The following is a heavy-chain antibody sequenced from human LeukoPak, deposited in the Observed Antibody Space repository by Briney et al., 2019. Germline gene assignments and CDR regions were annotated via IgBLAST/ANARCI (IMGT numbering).Heavy chain of an antibody. CDR1: GFTVSSNY. D-gene: IGHD1-7*01. Sequence: GGSLRLSCAASGFTVSSNYMSWVRQAPGKGLEWVSVIYSGGSTYYADSVKGRFTISRDNSKNTLYLQMNSLRAEDTAVYYCAKGNNWNYSPSDYWGQGTLVTVSS. CDR3: AKGNNWNYSPSDY. V-gene: IGHV3-53*01. CDR2: IYSGGST. J-gene: IGHJ4*02.